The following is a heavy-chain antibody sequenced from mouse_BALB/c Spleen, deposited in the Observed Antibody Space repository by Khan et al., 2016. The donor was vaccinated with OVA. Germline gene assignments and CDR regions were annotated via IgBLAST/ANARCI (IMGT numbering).Heavy chain of an antibody. CDR1: GYIFTSYW. CDR2: INPGTGST. CDR3: ARGDEENYAMDY. D-gene: IGHD3-3*01. V-gene: IGHV1-76*01. Sequence: QVQLKESGTELVRPGASVKLSCKTSGYIFTSYWIHWISQRSGQGLEWIARINPGTGSTYYNEKLRGKATLTADKSYNTAYMQLSSLKSEDSAVYFCARGDEENYAMDYWGQGTSVTVSS. J-gene: IGHJ4*01.